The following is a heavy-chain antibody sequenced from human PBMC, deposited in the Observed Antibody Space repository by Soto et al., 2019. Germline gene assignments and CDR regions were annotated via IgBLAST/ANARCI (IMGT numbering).Heavy chain of an antibody. CDR3: ARTWGLRRYYFDY. D-gene: IGHD4-17*01. J-gene: IGHJ4*02. V-gene: IGHV4-31*03. CDR2: IYYSGST. Sequence: SETLSLTCTVSGGSISSGGYYWSWIRQHPGKGLEWIGYIYYSGSTYYNPSLKSRVTISVDTSKNQLSLKLSSVTAADTAVYYGARTWGLRRYYFDYWGQGTLVTVSS. CDR1: GGSISSGGYY.